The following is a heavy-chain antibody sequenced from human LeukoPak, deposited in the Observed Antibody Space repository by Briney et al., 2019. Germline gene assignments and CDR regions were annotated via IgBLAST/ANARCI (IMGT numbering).Heavy chain of an antibody. CDR1: GGSIRSFF. V-gene: IGHV4-59*01. CDR2: IYYTGIT. J-gene: IGHJ4*02. D-gene: IGHD3-16*01. CDR3: ARSASRITAYDY. Sequence: SETLSLTCTVPGGSIRSFFWSWIRQSPGEGLEWIGYIYYTGITKYNLSLKSRVTMSVDTSKNQFALELSSVTSADTAVYYCARSASRITAYDYWGQGILVSVSS.